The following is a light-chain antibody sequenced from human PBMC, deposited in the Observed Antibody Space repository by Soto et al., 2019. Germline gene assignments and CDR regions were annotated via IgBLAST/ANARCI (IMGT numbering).Light chain of an antibody. CDR2: DSF. CDR3: QHRNNWPPT. V-gene: IGKV3-11*01. CDR1: QSVSSY. J-gene: IGKJ5*01. Sequence: EIVLTQSPATLSLSPGERPTLSCRASQSVSSYLAWFQQKPGQXPRXXIYDSFNRATGIPARFSGSGSGTDFTITISSLEPEDFEVYYCQHRNNWPPTFGQGTRLEIK.